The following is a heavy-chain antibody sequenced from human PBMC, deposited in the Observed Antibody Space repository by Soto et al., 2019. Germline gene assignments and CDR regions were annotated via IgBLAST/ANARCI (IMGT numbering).Heavy chain of an antibody. D-gene: IGHD2-8*01. CDR3: ARSTVRPNYYFAY. J-gene: IGHJ4*02. CDR1: GGSVSSSGYY. Sequence: PSETQSLTCGVSGGSVSSSGYYWGWIRQPPGKGLEWIESIYYSGTTYYNPSLKSRVTISVDTSKNQFSLKLSSVTAADTAVYSCARSTVRPNYYFAYWGQGAPVTVSS. V-gene: IGHV4-39*01. CDR2: IYYSGTT.